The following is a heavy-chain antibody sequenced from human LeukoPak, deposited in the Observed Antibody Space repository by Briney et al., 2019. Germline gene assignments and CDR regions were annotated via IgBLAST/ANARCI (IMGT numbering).Heavy chain of an antibody. CDR1: GFALSDYY. CDR3: ARVRGSYSADY. V-gene: IGHV3-11*01. J-gene: IGHJ4*02. Sequence: PGGSLRLSCAASGFALSDYYMSWIRQAPGKGLEWVSYISGSGATTYYADSVKGRFTISRDNPKDSLYLQLNSLRAEDTALYYCARVRGSYSADYWGQGTLVTVSS. CDR2: ISGSGATT. D-gene: IGHD1-26*01.